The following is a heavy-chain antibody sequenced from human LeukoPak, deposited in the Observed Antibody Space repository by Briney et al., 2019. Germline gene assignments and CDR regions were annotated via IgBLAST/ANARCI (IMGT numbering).Heavy chain of an antibody. CDR1: GFTFSSYE. J-gene: IGHJ4*02. CDR3: ALTREYSYGYYDY. Sequence: GGSLRLSCAASGFTFSSYEMDWVRQAPGKGLEWVSSISGSGGSTYYADSVKGRFTISRDNSKNTLYLQMNSLRAEDTAVYYCALTREYSYGYYDYWGQGTLVTVSS. CDR2: ISGSGGST. D-gene: IGHD5-18*01. V-gene: IGHV3-23*01.